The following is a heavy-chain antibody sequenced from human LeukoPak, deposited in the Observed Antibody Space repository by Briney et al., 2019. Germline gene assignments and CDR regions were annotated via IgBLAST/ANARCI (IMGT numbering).Heavy chain of an antibody. CDR1: GLTISSYW. V-gene: IGHV3-7*01. Sequence: GGSRRLSCAASGLTISSYWMSWVRQAPGKGLEWVANIRQDGSVQNYVDSVKGRFTISRDNPKNSVYLQMSSLRAEDTAVYYCLVTTRSRGFDYWGQGTLVTVSS. CDR3: LVTTRSRGFDY. D-gene: IGHD1/OR15-1a*01. CDR2: IRQDGSVQ. J-gene: IGHJ4*02.